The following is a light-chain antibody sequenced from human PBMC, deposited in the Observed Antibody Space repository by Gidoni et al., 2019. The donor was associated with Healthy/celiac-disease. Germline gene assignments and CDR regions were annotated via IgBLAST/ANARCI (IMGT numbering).Light chain of an antibody. CDR1: QSVSSY. CDR2: DAS. CDR3: QQRRT. J-gene: IGKJ3*01. Sequence: EIVLTQSPATLSLSPGERATFSCRASQSVSSYLAWYQQKPGQAPRLLIYDASNRATGIPARFSGSGSGTDFTLTISSLEPEDFAVYYCQQRRTFGPGTKVDIK. V-gene: IGKV3-11*01.